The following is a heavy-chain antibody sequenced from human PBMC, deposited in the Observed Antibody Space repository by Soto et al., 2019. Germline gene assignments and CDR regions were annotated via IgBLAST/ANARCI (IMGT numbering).Heavy chain of an antibody. Sequence: QVQLQESGPGLVKPSQTLSLTCTVSGASISSADYFWSWIRQPPGQGLEWIGYIYYSGNIFYNPSLESRVTISVNTPKHQFSLKLTSVTAADTAVYYCARQRTVYFARPGDWLDPWGQGTLVTVSS. V-gene: IGHV4-30-4*01. CDR3: ARQRTVYFARPGDWLDP. D-gene: IGHD3-9*01. CDR2: IYYSGNI. J-gene: IGHJ5*02. CDR1: GASISSADYF.